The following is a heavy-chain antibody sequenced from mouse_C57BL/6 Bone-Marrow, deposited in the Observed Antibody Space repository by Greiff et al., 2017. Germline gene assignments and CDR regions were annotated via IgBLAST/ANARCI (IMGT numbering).Heavy chain of an antibody. J-gene: IGHJ3*01. V-gene: IGHV1-69*01. CDR1: GYTFTSYW. CDR3: AREEIYYDYGFAY. CDR2: IDPSDSYT. Sequence: QVQLQQSGAELVIPGASVKLSCKASGYTFTSYWMHWVKQRPGQGLEWIGEIDPSDSYTNYNQKFKGKSTLTVDKSSSTAYMQLSSLTSEDSAVYYCAREEIYYDYGFAYWGQGTLVTVSA. D-gene: IGHD2-4*01.